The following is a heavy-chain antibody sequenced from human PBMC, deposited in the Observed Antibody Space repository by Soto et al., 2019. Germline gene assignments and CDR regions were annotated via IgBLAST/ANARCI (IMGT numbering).Heavy chain of an antibody. D-gene: IGHD2-2*01. CDR3: ARVDCSTTTCYYNGFDV. Sequence: PGGSLRLSCAASGFDFSGYTIHWVRQAPGKGLEWVAVISYDGSDKYYADSVKGRFTISRDNAKKTPYLQMNSLTIEETAVYYCARVDCSTTTCYYNGFDVWGQGTTVTVSS. CDR1: GFDFSGYT. V-gene: IGHV3-30-3*01. J-gene: IGHJ6*02. CDR2: ISYDGSDK.